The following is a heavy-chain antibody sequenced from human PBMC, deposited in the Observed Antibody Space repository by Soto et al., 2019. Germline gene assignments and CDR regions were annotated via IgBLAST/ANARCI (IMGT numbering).Heavy chain of an antibody. D-gene: IGHD6-13*01. V-gene: IGHV3-74*01. CDR1: GYTCSSYW. CDR3: AREYSSSWSRGGWFDP. Sequence: RLSCAASGYTCSSYWMHWVRQTPGKGLVWVSRINSDGSSTSYADSVKGRFTISRDNAKNTLYLQMNSLRAEDTAVYYCAREYSSSWSRGGWFDPWGQGTLVTVSS. CDR2: INSDGSST. J-gene: IGHJ5*02.